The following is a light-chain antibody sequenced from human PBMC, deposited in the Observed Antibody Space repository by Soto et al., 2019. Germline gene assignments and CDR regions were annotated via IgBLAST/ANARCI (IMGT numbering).Light chain of an antibody. CDR2: TNS. CDR3: TASHGPTSGYV. V-gene: IGLV1-47*01. J-gene: IGLJ1*01. Sequence: QSVLTQPPSASGTHGQRDTISCAGSSSNIGIKYVCWYLHLPRTAPKLLFYTNSERPSCVPARFSCSKSCTSASLAISGLLSVDEADYYCTASHGPTSGYVFGSGTKVTVL. CDR1: SSNIGIKY.